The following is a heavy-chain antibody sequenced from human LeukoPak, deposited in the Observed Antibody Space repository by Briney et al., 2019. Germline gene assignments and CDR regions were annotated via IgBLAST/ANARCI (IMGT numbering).Heavy chain of an antibody. CDR1: EFSFTTYR. D-gene: IGHD4-11*01. J-gene: IGHJ6*03. CDR3: ARMPSYSNYAFYFMDV. Sequence: PGGSLRLSCAASEFSFTTYRMHWVRQAPGKGLEWVSSISSSGSLIKYADSLRGRFTISRDNAKNSVYLQMNSLTAEDTAVYYCARMPSYSNYAFYFMDVWGKGTTVTVSS. V-gene: IGHV3-21*01. CDR2: ISSSGSLI.